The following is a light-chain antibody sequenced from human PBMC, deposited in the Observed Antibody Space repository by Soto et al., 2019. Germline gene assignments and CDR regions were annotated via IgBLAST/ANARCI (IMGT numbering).Light chain of an antibody. V-gene: IGKV3-11*01. CDR3: QQRSNWPHT. CDR2: DAS. CDR1: QSVSSY. J-gene: IGKJ3*01. Sequence: EIVLTQSTATLSLSPGERATLSCRASQSVSSYLAWYQQKPGRAPWLLIYDASNRATGIPARFSGSGSGTDFTLTISSLEPEDFAVYYCQQRSNWPHTFGPGTKVDIK.